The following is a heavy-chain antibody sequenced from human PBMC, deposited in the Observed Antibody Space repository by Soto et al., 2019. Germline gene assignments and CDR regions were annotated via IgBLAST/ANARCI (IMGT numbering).Heavy chain of an antibody. D-gene: IGHD6-6*01. J-gene: IGHJ4*02. Sequence: GGSLRLSCAASGFTFSNYGMNWVRQAPGRGPEWVAYIGSITRNINYANSVRGRFTISRDNANNLLYLQMNSLRDEDTAVYYCARGGAARPDYWGQGSLVTVPQ. CDR2: IGSITRNI. V-gene: IGHV3-48*02. CDR1: GFTFSNYG. CDR3: ARGGAARPDY.